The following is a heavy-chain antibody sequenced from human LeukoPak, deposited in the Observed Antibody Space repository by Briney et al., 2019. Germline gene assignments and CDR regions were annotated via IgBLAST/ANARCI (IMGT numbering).Heavy chain of an antibody. D-gene: IGHD3-22*01. V-gene: IGHV3-66*01. CDR3: ARGAVVAHDAFDI. J-gene: IGHJ3*02. CDR2: IYSGGST. CDR1: GFTVSSNY. Sequence: PGWSLRLSCAASGFTVSSNYMSGVRQAPGKGLEWVSVIYSGGSTYYADSVKGRFTISRDNSKNTLYLQMNSLRAEDTAVYYCARGAVVAHDAFDIWGQGTMVTVSS.